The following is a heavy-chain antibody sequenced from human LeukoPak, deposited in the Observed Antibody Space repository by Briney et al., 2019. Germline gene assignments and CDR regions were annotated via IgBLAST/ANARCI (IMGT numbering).Heavy chain of an antibody. J-gene: IGHJ4*02. V-gene: IGHV3-23*01. CDR2: ISGSGGST. CDR1: GFTFSSFA. CDR3: AKWLGGWFLSSMYYFDY. Sequence: GGSLRLSCTASGFTFSSFAMSWVRQAPGMGLEWISTISGSGGSTYYADSVKGRFTISRDNSKNTLYLQMNSLRAEDTAVYYCAKWLGGWFLSSMYYFDYWGQGTLVTVSS. D-gene: IGHD3-10*01.